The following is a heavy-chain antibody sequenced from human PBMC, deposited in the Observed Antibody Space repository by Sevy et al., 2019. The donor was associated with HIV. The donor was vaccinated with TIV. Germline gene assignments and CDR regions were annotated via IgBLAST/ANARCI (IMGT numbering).Heavy chain of an antibody. CDR3: ARDQNSYGPYYYYYYGMDV. J-gene: IGHJ6*02. CDR2: ISYDGSNK. CDR1: GFTFSSYA. D-gene: IGHD5-18*01. V-gene: IGHV3-30*04. Sequence: GGSLRLSCAASGFTFSSYAMHWVHQAPGKGLEWVAVISYDGSNKYYADSVKGRFTISRDNSKNTLYLQMNSLRAEDTAVYYCARDQNSYGPYYYYYYGMDVWGQGTTVTVSS.